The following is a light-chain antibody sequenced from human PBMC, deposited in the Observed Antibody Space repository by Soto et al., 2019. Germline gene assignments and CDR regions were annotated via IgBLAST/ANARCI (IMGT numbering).Light chain of an antibody. CDR2: DVS. CDR3: SSYTSSSTHWV. CDR1: SSDVGGYNY. V-gene: IGLV2-14*01. Sequence: QSVLTHPASVSGSPGQSITISCTGTSSDVGGYNYVSWYQQHPGKAPKLMIYDVSNRPSGVSNRFSGSKSGNTASLTISGLQAEDEADYYCSSYTSSSTHWVFGGGTKLTVL. J-gene: IGLJ3*02.